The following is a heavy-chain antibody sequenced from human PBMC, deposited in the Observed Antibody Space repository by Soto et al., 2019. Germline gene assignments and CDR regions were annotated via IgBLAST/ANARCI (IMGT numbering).Heavy chain of an antibody. CDR2: INPSGGST. J-gene: IGHJ6*02. D-gene: IGHD2-8*01. CDR1: GYTFTSYY. CDR3: ARGRCTNGVCYYYYYYGMDA. V-gene: IGHV1-46*01. Sequence: ASVKVSCKASGYTFTSYYMHWVRQAPGQGLEWMGIINPSGGSTSYAQKFQGRVTMTRDTSTSTVYMELSSLRSEDTAVYYCARGRCTNGVCYYYYYYGMDAWGQGTTVTSP.